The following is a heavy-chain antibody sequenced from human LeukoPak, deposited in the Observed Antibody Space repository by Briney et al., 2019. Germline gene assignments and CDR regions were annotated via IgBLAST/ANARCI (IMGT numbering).Heavy chain of an antibody. Sequence: PSETLSLTCTVSGGSTSRYYWSWIRQPPGKRREWLGYIYYSGSTTYNPSLKSRLTMSVDTSKNQISLKLISLTAADTAVYYCARLPGIAAVWGQGTLVTVSS. V-gene: IGHV4-59*08. J-gene: IGHJ4*02. D-gene: IGHD6-13*01. CDR2: IYYSGST. CDR1: GGSTSRYY. CDR3: ARLPGIAAV.